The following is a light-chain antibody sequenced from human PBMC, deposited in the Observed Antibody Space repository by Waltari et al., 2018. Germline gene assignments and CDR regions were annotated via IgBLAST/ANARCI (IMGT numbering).Light chain of an antibody. Sequence: EIVLTQSPGPLSLSPGERATLSCRASQSIGFYLAWYQQKSGQAPRLLIYHASSRATGIPDRFSGSGSGTDFSLTISRLEPEDFAVYYCQNYERLPATFGQGTKVEIK. CDR1: QSIGFY. V-gene: IGKV3-20*01. J-gene: IGKJ1*01. CDR3: QNYERLPAT. CDR2: HAS.